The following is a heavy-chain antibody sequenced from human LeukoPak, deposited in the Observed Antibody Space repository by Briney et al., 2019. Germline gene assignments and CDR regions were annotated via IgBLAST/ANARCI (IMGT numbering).Heavy chain of an antibody. V-gene: IGHV1-46*01. CDR1: GYTFTSYY. Sequence: ASAKVSCKASGYTFTSYYMHWVRQAPGQGLEWMGIINPSGGSTSYAQKFQGRVTMTRDTSTSTVYMELSSLRSEDTAVYYCATSASVTTWHYWGQGTLVTVSS. D-gene: IGHD4-17*01. CDR2: INPSGGST. J-gene: IGHJ4*02. CDR3: ATSASVTTWHY.